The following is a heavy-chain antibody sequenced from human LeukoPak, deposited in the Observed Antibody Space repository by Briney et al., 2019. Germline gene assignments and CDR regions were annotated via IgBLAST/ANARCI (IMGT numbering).Heavy chain of an antibody. D-gene: IGHD5-18*01. CDR3: ARGGYRYGYSDY. V-gene: IGHV4-34*01. J-gene: IGHJ4*02. CDR1: GGSFSGYY. Sequence: SETLSLTCAVYGGSFSGYYWSWIRQPPGKGLEWIGEINHSGSTNYNPSLKSRVTISVDTSKNQFSLKLSSVTAADTAVYYCARGGYRYGYSDYWGQGTLVTVSS. CDR2: INHSGST.